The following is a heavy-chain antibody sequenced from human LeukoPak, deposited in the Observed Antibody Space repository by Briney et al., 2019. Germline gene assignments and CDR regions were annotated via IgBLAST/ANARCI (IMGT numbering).Heavy chain of an antibody. Sequence: IPSETLSLTCTVSGGSISSYYWSWIRQPPGKGLEWIGYIYYSGSTNYNPSLKSRVTISVDTSKNQFSLKLSSVTAADTAVYYCARQSEYSSSSSDYWGQGTLVTVSS. CDR2: IYYSGST. D-gene: IGHD6-6*01. CDR3: ARQSEYSSSSSDY. J-gene: IGHJ4*02. CDR1: GGSISSYY. V-gene: IGHV4-59*01.